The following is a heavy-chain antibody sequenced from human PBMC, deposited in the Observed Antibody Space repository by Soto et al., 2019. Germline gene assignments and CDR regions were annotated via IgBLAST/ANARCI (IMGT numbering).Heavy chain of an antibody. D-gene: IGHD5-12*01. J-gene: IGHJ4*02. Sequence: ASVKVSCKPSGGTFSNDIFTWVRQAPGQGLEWMGRIIPLLDITNYAQKFQGRVTITADKSTSTAYMELNSLRSEDTAVYYCARDSPIGSTFSGYEAIDYWGQGTLVTVSS. CDR1: GGTFSNDI. CDR3: ARDSPIGSTFSGYEAIDY. V-gene: IGHV1-69*04. CDR2: IIPLLDIT.